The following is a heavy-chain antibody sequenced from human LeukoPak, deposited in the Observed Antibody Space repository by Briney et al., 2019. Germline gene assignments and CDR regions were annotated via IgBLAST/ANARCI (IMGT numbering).Heavy chain of an antibody. D-gene: IGHD5-12*01. V-gene: IGHV4-59*08. Sequence: SETPSLTCTVSGGSISSYYWSWIRQPPGKGLEWIGYIYYSGSTNYNPSLKSRVTISVDTSKNQFSLKLSSVTAADTAVYYCASRGYSGYDYVENWGQGTLVTVSS. CDR1: GGSISSYY. J-gene: IGHJ4*02. CDR2: IYYSGST. CDR3: ASRGYSGYDYVEN.